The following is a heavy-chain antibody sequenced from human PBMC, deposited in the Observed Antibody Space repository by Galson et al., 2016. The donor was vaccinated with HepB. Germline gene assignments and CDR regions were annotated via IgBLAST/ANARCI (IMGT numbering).Heavy chain of an antibody. D-gene: IGHD3-16*01. CDR2: VYSSGST. CDR1: RGSMSHYF. V-gene: IGHV4-4*08. J-gene: IGHJ6*03. CDR3: ARDVGGAVKTHRTYDHYYYMDV. Sequence: SETLSLTCTVSRGSMSHYFWSWIRQPPGKGLEWIGRVYSSGSTNYSPFLKSRVTISVDTSKNQFSLRLSSVTAADTAVYYCARDVGGAVKTHRTYDHYYYMDVWGKGTTVTVSS.